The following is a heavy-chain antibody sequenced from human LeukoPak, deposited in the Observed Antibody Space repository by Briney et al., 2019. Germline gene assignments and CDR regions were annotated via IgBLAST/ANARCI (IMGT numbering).Heavy chain of an antibody. J-gene: IGHJ3*02. CDR1: GGSISSYY. Sequence: PSETLSLTCTVSGGSISSYYWSWIRQPAGKGLEWIGRIYTSGSTNYNPSLKSRVTMSVDTSKNQFSLKLSSVTAADTAVYYCARGRARYCSSTSCWVAFDIWGQGTMVTVSS. V-gene: IGHV4-4*07. CDR3: ARGRARYCSSTSCWVAFDI. CDR2: IYTSGST. D-gene: IGHD2-2*01.